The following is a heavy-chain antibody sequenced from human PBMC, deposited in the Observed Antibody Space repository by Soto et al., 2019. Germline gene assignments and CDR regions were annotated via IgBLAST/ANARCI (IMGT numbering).Heavy chain of an antibody. CDR1: GGSISSNY. V-gene: IGHV4-4*08. Sequence: NPSETLSLTCTVSGGSISSNYWTWIRQPPGKGLERIGYVYNSGSTNYNPSLKSRVTFSLDTSKSQFSLHLLSVTAADTAVYYCARSPLTYDYVRQTWSEVGDSFDIWGRGTLVTVSS. J-gene: IGHJ3*02. CDR2: VYNSGST. D-gene: IGHD3-16*01. CDR3: ARSPLTYDYVRQTWSEVGDSFDI.